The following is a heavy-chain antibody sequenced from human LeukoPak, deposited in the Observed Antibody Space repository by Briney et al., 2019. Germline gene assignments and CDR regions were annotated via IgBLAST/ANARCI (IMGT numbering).Heavy chain of an antibody. J-gene: IGHJ4*02. CDR2: INHSVST. D-gene: IGHD2-2*02. CDR1: GGSFSGYY. Sequence: PSETLSLTCAVYGGSFSGYYWSWIRQPPGKGLEWIGEINHSVSTNYNPSLKSRVTISVDTSKNQFSLKLSSVTAADTAVYYCARGPVIDIVVVPAAIGLWFDYWGQGTLVTVSS. CDR3: ARGPVIDIVVVPAAIGLWFDY. V-gene: IGHV4-34*01.